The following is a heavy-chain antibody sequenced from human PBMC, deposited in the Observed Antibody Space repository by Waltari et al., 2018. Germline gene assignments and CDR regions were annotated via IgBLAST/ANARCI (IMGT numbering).Heavy chain of an antibody. CDR1: GGPFNNHA. Sequence: QVHLEQSETAVKKPGSSVKVSCKASGGPFNNHAVRWVRQAPGQGLEWLGRSIPTFGIGNYAQKFQGRVTITADKSTATAYMELNGLTSEDTAVYYCGADLGTQWLTHPIQYWGQGTLLTVSS. CDR2: SIPTFGIG. D-gene: IGHD6-19*01. V-gene: IGHV1-69*04. J-gene: IGHJ4*02. CDR3: GADLGTQWLTHPIQY.